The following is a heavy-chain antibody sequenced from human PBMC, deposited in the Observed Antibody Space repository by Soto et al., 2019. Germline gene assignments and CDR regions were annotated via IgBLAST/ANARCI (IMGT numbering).Heavy chain of an antibody. D-gene: IGHD6-19*01. CDR1: GFTFNSYG. J-gene: IGHJ6*02. Sequence: QVQLVESGGGVVQPGRSLRLSCAASGFTFNSYGMHWVRQAPGKGLEWVAVISYDGSDTYYADSVKGRFTISRDNSKNTLFLRMNTLGAEDTAVYYCAGSHPDIAVPATGYYYFHGMDVWGQGTTVTVSS. CDR2: ISYDGSDT. V-gene: IGHV3-30*03. CDR3: AGSHPDIAVPATGYYYFHGMDV.